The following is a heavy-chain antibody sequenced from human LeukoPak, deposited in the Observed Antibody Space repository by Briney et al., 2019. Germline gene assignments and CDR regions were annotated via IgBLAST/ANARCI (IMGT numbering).Heavy chain of an antibody. CDR2: IGDAGT. D-gene: IGHD3-16*01. Sequence: GGSLILSCAASGFTFNDFAMTWVRQAPGKGLEWVSSIGDAGTYYADSVKGRFTISRDNSKNMLYLQLNSLRAGDTAMYYCAKNLGPFDVRGQGTMVTVSS. V-gene: IGHV3-23*01. J-gene: IGHJ3*01. CDR3: AKNLGPFDV. CDR1: GFTFNDFA.